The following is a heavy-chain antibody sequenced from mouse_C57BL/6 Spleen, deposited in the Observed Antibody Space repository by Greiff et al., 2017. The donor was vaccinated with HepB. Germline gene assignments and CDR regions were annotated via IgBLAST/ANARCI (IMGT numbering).Heavy chain of an antibody. CDR1: GYTFTDYE. CDR2: IDPVTGGT. Sequence: VKLQESGAELVRPGASVTLSCKASGYTFTDYEMHWVKQTPVHGLEWIGAIDPVTGGTAYNQKFKGKAILTADKSSSTAYMELRSLTSEDSAVYYCTRGGRSEVYFDYWGQGTTLTVSS. J-gene: IGHJ2*01. V-gene: IGHV1-15*01. CDR3: TRGGRSEVYFDY.